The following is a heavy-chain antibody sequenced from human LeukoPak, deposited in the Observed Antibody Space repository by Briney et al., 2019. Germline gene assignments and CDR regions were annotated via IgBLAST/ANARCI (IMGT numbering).Heavy chain of an antibody. CDR1: GYSFTSYW. D-gene: IGHD6-13*01. CDR2: IYPGDSDT. V-gene: IGHV5-51*01. J-gene: IGHJ6*03. Sequence: GESLKISCKGSGYSFTSYWIGWVRQMPGKGLEWMGIIYPGDSDTRYSPSFQGQVTISADKSISTAYLQWSSLKASDTAMYYCARGAETYSSPSYYYYYMDVWGKGTTVTVSS. CDR3: ARGAETYSSPSYYYYYMDV.